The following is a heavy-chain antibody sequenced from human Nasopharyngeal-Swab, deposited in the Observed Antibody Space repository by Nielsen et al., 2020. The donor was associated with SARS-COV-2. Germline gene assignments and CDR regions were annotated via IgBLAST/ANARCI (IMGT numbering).Heavy chain of an antibody. CDR2: IYYSGST. J-gene: IGHJ5*02. CDR3: ARGSDYDFWSGYLFDP. V-gene: IGHV4-59*01. D-gene: IGHD3-3*01. CDR1: GSSINNYY. Sequence: SETLSLTCSVSGSSINNYYWSWIRQPPGRGLEWIGYIYYSGSTNYNPSLKSRVTISVDTSKNQFSLKLSSVTAADTAVYYCARGSDYDFWSGYLFDPWGQGTLVTVSS.